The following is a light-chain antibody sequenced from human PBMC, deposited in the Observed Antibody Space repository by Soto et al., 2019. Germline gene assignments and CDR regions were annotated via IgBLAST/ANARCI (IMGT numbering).Light chain of an antibody. CDR3: CSYAGSLLYV. CDR1: SRDVGGYNY. Sequence: QSALTQPRSVSGSPGQSVTISCTGTSRDVGGYNYVSWYQQHPGKAPKLMIYDVTKRPSGVPDRFSGSKSGNTASLTISGLQAEDEADYYCCSYAGSLLYVFGTGTKLTVL. CDR2: DVT. V-gene: IGLV2-11*01. J-gene: IGLJ1*01.